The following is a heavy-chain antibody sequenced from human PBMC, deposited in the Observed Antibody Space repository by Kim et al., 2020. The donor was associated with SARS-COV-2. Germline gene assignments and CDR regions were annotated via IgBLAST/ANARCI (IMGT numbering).Heavy chain of an antibody. D-gene: IGHD2-15*01. V-gene: IGHV1-8*01. Sequence: FQGRVTMSRNTSISTAYMELSSLRSEDTAVYYCARSAGDIVVVVEGWFDPWGQGTLVTVSS. CDR3: ARSAGDIVVVVEGWFDP. J-gene: IGHJ5*02.